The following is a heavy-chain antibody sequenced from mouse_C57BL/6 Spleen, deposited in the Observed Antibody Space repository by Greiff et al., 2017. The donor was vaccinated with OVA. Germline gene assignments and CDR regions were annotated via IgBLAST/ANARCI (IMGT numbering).Heavy chain of an antibody. J-gene: IGHJ1*03. CDR1: GYSFTSCYY. Sequence: EVKLQESGPGLVKPSQSLSLSCSVSGYSFTSCYYWYWIRQFPGNKLEWMGYISYDGSNNYNPSLKNRFSITRDTSKNQFFLKLNTVTTEDTATYYCAREGTTVVTEDFDVWGTGTTVTVSS. CDR2: ISYDGSN. CDR3: AREGTTVVTEDFDV. D-gene: IGHD1-1*01. V-gene: IGHV3-6*01.